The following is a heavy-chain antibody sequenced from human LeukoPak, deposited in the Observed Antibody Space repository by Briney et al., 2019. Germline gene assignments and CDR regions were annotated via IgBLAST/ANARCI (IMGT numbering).Heavy chain of an antibody. CDR1: GFTFSSYG. CDR3: ARARSMMDWFDP. D-gene: IGHD3-16*01. V-gene: IGHV3-33*01. CDR2: IWYDGSNK. Sequence: GGSLRLSCAASGFTFSSYGMHWVRQAPGKGLEWVAVIWYDGSNKYYADSVKGRFTISRDNSKNTLYLQMNSLRAEDTAVYYCARARSMMDWFDPWGQGTLVTVSS. J-gene: IGHJ5*02.